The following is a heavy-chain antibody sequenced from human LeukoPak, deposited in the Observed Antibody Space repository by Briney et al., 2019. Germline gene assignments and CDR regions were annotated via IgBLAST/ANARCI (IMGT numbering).Heavy chain of an antibody. D-gene: IGHD6-13*01. J-gene: IGHJ4*02. CDR3: ARAGLQQLPADY. CDR2: INSDGSST. CDR1: GFTFSSYW. Sequence: GGSLRLSCAASGFTFSSYWMHWARQAPGKGLVWVSRINSDGSSTSYADSVKGRFTISRDNAKNTLYLQMNSLRAEDTAVYYCARAGLQQLPADYWGQGTLVTVSS. V-gene: IGHV3-74*01.